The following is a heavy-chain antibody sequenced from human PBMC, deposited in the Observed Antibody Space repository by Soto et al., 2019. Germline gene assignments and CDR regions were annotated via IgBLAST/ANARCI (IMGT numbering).Heavy chain of an antibody. J-gene: IGHJ4*02. CDR3: ARAQGRVGATKAMTDY. CDR2: IWYDGSNK. CDR1: GFTFSSYG. Sequence: QVQLVESGGGVVQPGRSLRLSCAASGFTFSSYGMHWVRQAPGKGLEWVAVIWYDGSNKYYADSVKGRFTISRDNSENTLYLQMNSVRAEDTAVYYCARAQGRVGATKAMTDYWGQGTLVTVSS. D-gene: IGHD1-26*01. V-gene: IGHV3-33*01.